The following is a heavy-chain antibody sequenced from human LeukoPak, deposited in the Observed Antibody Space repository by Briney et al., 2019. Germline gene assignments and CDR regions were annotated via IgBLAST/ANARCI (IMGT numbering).Heavy chain of an antibody. J-gene: IGHJ4*02. D-gene: IGHD3-10*01. CDR3: TTGSGGPSPYFGY. CDR1: GFTFSDYY. Sequence: QPGGSLRLSCAASGFTFSDYYMSWIRQAPGKGLEWVAYIRSDASNKYSADSVKGRFTISRDNSKDTLNLQMNSLRAEDTAVYYCTTGSGGPSPYFGYWGQGTLVTVSS. CDR2: IRSDASNK. V-gene: IGHV3-30*02.